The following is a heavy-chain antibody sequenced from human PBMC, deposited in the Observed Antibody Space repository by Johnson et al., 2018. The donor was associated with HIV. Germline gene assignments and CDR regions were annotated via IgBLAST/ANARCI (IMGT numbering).Heavy chain of an antibody. Sequence: QVQLVESGGGVVQPGGSLRLSCAASAFTFSSYGMHWVRQAPGKGLEWVANIKEDGNEKYFVDSVKGRFTISRDNSKNTLYLQMNSLRAEDTAVYYCARDLAGPWGIWGQGTMVTVSS. J-gene: IGHJ3*02. V-gene: IGHV3-30*02. CDR2: IKEDGNEK. CDR1: AFTFSSYG. D-gene: IGHD1-26*01. CDR3: ARDLAGPWGI.